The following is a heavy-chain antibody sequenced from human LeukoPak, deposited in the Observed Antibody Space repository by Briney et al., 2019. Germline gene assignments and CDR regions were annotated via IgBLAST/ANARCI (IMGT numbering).Heavy chain of an antibody. J-gene: IGHJ4*02. CDR2: IIPIFGTA. V-gene: IGHV1-69*13. D-gene: IGHD2-2*01. CDR3: ARDCSSTSCPDY. Sequence: EASVKVSCKASGGTFSSYAISWVRQAPGQGLEWMGGIIPIFGTANHAQKFQGRVTITADESTSTAYMELSSLRSEDTAVYYCARDCSSTSCPDYWGQGTLVTVSS. CDR1: GGTFSSYA.